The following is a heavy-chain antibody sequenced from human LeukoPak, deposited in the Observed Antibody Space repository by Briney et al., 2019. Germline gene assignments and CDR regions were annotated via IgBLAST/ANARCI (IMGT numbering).Heavy chain of an antibody. CDR3: AKVQGGRITIFGVVSDY. V-gene: IGHV3-23*01. CDR1: GLTFSSYA. Sequence: GSLRLSCAASGLTFSSYAMSWVRQAPGKGLEWVSAISRSGGSKYYADSVKGRFTISRDNSKNTLYLQMNSLRAEDTAVYYCAKVQGGRITIFGVVSDYWGQGTLVTVSS. CDR2: ISRSGGSK. D-gene: IGHD3-3*01. J-gene: IGHJ4*02.